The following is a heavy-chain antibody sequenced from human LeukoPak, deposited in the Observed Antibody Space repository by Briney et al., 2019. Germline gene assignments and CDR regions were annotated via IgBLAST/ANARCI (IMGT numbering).Heavy chain of an antibody. CDR1: GGTFSSYA. CDR3: ARERGGYCSGGSCPSPPDV. V-gene: IGHV1-69*05. D-gene: IGHD2-15*01. CDR2: IIPIFGTA. J-gene: IGHJ6*04. Sequence: ASVKVSCKASGGTFSSYAISWVRQAPGQGLEWMGGIIPIFGTANYAQKFQGRVTITTDESTSTAYMELSSLRSEDTAVYYCARERGGYCSGGSCPSPPDVWGKGTTVTVSS.